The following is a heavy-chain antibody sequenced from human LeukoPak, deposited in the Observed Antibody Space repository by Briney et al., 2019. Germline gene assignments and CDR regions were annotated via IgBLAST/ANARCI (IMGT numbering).Heavy chain of an antibody. D-gene: IGHD3-9*01. V-gene: IGHV4-61*02. CDR2: IYTSGST. CDR1: GGSISSGGYS. Sequence: PSETLSLTCAVSGGSISSGGYSWSWIRQPAGKGLEWIGRIYTSGSTNYNPSLKSRVTMSLDTSKNQFSLKLSSVTAADTAVYYCARTVLTGYFAIDYWGQGTLVTVSS. CDR3: ARTVLTGYFAIDY. J-gene: IGHJ4*02.